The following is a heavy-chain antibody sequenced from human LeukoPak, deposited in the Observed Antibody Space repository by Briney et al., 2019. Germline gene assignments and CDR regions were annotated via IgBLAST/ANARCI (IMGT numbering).Heavy chain of an antibody. D-gene: IGHD3-3*01. J-gene: IGHJ4*02. V-gene: IGHV3-30-3*01. CDR3: AKAIFGVVIEGLFDY. Sequence: PERSLRLSCAASGFTFNDYAMYWVRQTPGKGLEWVTLISYDGYDKSYADSVRGRFTISRDNSKNTLYLQMNSLRAEDTAVYYCAKAIFGVVIEGLFDYWGQGTLVTVSS. CDR2: ISYDGYDK. CDR1: GFTFNDYA.